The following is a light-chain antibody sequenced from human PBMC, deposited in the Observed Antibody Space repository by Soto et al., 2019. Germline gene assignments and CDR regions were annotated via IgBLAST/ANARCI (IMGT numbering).Light chain of an antibody. V-gene: IGKV1-5*01. CDR1: QSVGSW. CDR3: QQYDDYSWKT. CDR2: DAS. J-gene: IGKJ1*01. Sequence: DIQLTQSPSTLSASVGDRVTITCRASQSVGSWLAWYQQRPGKAPRLLIYDASSLDSGVPARFSGSGSGTEFTLTVSGLQPDDFATYYCQQYDDYSWKTFGQGTKV.